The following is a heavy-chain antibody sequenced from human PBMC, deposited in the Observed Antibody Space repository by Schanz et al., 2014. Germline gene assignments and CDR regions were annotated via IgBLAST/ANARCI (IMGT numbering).Heavy chain of an antibody. V-gene: IGHV4-34*10. D-gene: IGHD3-22*01. CDR3: ARGTRERLLLRSWQFAFDI. CDR2: INQSGTT. Sequence: QVQLVESGGGLVKPGGSLRLSCAASGFTFSDYYMSWIRQPPGKGLEWIGEINQSGTTNYNPSLKSRVTMSVDTSKNQIALKLRSVTAADTAVYYCARGTRERLLLRSWQFAFDIWGQGTMVTVSS. J-gene: IGHJ3*02. CDR1: GFTFSDYY.